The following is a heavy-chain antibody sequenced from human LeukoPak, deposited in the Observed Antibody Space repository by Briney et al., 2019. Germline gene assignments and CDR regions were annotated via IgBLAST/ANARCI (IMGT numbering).Heavy chain of an antibody. Sequence: ASVKVSCKASGYTFTSYDINWVRQATGQGLEWMGWMNPNSGNTGYAQKFQGRVTMTRNTSISTAYMELSSLRSEDTAVYYCARGGAGRSRLRYCSGGSCYSRAFDIWGQGTMVTVSS. V-gene: IGHV1-8*01. D-gene: IGHD2-15*01. J-gene: IGHJ3*02. CDR2: MNPNSGNT. CDR3: ARGGAGRSRLRYCSGGSCYSRAFDI. CDR1: GYTFTSYD.